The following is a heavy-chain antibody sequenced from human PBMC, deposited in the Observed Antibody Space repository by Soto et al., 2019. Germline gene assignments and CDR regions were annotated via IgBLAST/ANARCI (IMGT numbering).Heavy chain of an antibody. CDR3: ARLRDLRYSSGWTWLGLNWFGP. Sequence: PSETLSLTCTVSGGSISSYYWSWIRQPPGKGLEWIGEINHSGSTNYNPSLKSRVTISVDTSKNQFSLKLSSVTAADTAVYYCARLRDLRYSSGWTWLGLNWFGPWGQGTLVTVSS. D-gene: IGHD6-19*01. V-gene: IGHV4-34*01. CDR1: GGSISSYY. J-gene: IGHJ5*02. CDR2: INHSGST.